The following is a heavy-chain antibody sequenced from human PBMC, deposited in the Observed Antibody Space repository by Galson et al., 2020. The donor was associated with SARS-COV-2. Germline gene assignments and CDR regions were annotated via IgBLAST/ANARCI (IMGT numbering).Heavy chain of an antibody. V-gene: IGHV3-53*01. J-gene: IGHJ4*02. CDR2: IYSGGST. CDR1: GFTVSSNF. D-gene: IGHD4-4*01. CDR3: AREGYSNYVFDY. Sequence: GGSLRLSCAASGFTVSSNFMSWVRQAPGKGLEWVLVIYSGGSTFYSDSAKGRSTISRDNSKNTLYLQMNSLRAEDTAVYYCAREGYSNYVFDYWGQGTLVTVSS.